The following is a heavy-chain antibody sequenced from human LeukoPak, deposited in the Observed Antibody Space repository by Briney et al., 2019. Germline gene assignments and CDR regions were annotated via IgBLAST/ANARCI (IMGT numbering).Heavy chain of an antibody. CDR2: ISSSGSTR. Sequence: GGSLRLSCAASGFTCSGYYMSWIRQAPGKGLEWVSYISSSGSTRYYADSMKGRFTISRDNAKNSLYLQMNSLRAEDTAVYYCARGPLLAVTTSYYYMDVWGKGTTVTVSS. V-gene: IGHV3-11*04. J-gene: IGHJ6*03. CDR1: GFTCSGYY. D-gene: IGHD4-17*01. CDR3: ARGPLLAVTTSYYYMDV.